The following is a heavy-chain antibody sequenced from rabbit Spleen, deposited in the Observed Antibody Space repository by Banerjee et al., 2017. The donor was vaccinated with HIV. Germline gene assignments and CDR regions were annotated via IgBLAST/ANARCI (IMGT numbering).Heavy chain of an antibody. Sequence: QSLEESGGDLVKPGASLTLTCTASGFSFSSNYYISWVRQAPGKGLEWIGTIYAGSSGSTYYASWAKGRFTISKSSSTTVTLQMTRLTAADTATYFCARDTSTSFSSYGMDLWGPGTLVTVS. V-gene: IGHV1S40*01. D-gene: IGHD1-1*01. CDR1: GFSFSSNYY. CDR2: IYAGSSGST. J-gene: IGHJ6*01. CDR3: ARDTSTSFSSYGMDL.